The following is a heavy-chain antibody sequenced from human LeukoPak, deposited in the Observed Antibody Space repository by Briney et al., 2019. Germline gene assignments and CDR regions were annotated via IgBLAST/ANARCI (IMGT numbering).Heavy chain of an antibody. J-gene: IGHJ3*02. Sequence: SETLSLTCTVSGGSISSYYWSWIRQPPGKGLEWIGYINYSWDTNYNPSLKSRVTISVDTSKNQFSLKLSSVTAADTAVYYCARGNPLIAAAGTDAAFDIWGQGTMVTVSS. V-gene: IGHV4-59*01. D-gene: IGHD6-13*01. CDR2: INYSWDT. CDR3: ARGNPLIAAAGTDAAFDI. CDR1: GGSISSYY.